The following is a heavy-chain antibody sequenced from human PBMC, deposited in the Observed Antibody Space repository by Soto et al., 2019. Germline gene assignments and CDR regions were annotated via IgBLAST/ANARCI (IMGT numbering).Heavy chain of an antibody. CDR1: GFTSSNAW. CDR3: TTDILESLSSDY. J-gene: IGHJ4*02. D-gene: IGHD3-3*01. V-gene: IGHV3-15*07. Sequence: EVPLVESGGGLVKSGGSLRLSCAASGFTSSNAWMNWVRQAPGKGLEWVGHIKTKTDGGTTDYAVPVKGRFTISRDDARNTVYLQMNSLKTEDTAMYHCTTDILESLSSDYWGQGTLVTVSS. CDR2: IKTKTDGGTT.